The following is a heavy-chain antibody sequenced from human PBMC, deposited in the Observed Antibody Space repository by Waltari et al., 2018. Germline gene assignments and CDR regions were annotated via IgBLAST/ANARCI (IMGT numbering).Heavy chain of an antibody. CDR2: IYYSGST. CDR1: GGSISSYY. CDR3: ARQYSSIAARGYDY. J-gene: IGHJ4*02. V-gene: IGHV4-59*08. D-gene: IGHD6-6*01. Sequence: QVQLQESGPGLVKPSETLSLTCTVSGGSISSYYWSWIRQPPGKGLEWIGYIYYSGSTNYNPSLKSRFTISVDTSKNQFSLKLSSVTAADTAVYYCARQYSSIAARGYDYWGQGTLVTVSS.